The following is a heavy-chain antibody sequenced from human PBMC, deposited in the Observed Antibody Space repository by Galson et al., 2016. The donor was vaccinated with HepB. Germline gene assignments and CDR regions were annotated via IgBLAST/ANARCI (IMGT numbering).Heavy chain of an antibody. CDR2: ISFDGKGK. V-gene: IGHV3-30*03. J-gene: IGHJ4*02. Sequence: SLRLSCAVSGYLFSAHGMHWVRQAPGKGLEWVAIISFDGKGKNYVDYVKGRFTISRDNSKNTLYLEMNSLRAEDTAVYYCARAYQYTLDYWGQGTLGTVSS. CDR3: ARAYQYTLDY. D-gene: IGHD1-1*01. CDR1: GYLFSAHG.